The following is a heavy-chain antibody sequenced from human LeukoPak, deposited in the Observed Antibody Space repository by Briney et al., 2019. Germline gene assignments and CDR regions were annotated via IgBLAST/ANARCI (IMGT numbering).Heavy chain of an antibody. D-gene: IGHD3-10*01. CDR1: GGSISSGSYY. CDR3: ARHTYYYGSGSYYNWFDP. J-gene: IGHJ5*02. V-gene: IGHV4-61*02. Sequence: SETLSLTCTVSGGSISSGSYYWSWIRQPAGKGLEWIGRIYTSGSTNYNPSLKSRVTVSVDTSKNQFSLKLSSVTAADTAVYYCARHTYYYGSGSYYNWFDPWGQGTLVTVSS. CDR2: IYTSGST.